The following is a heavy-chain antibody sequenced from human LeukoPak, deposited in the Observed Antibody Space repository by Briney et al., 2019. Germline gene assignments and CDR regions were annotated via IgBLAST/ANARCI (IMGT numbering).Heavy chain of an antibody. CDR1: GGTSSSYA. V-gene: IGHV1-69*04. CDR3: ARDWTYYYDSSGYSAFDY. CDR2: IIPILGIA. Sequence: AASVKVSCKASGGTSSSYAISWVRQAPGQGLEWMGRIIPILGIANYAQKFQGRVTITADKSTSTAYMELSSLRSEDTAVYYCARDWTYYYDSSGYSAFDYWGQGTLVTVSS. D-gene: IGHD3-22*01. J-gene: IGHJ4*02.